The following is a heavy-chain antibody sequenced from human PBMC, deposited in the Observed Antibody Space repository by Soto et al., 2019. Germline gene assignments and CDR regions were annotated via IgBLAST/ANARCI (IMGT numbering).Heavy chain of an antibody. CDR3: ARGGTSVAGPY. V-gene: IGHV3-74*01. J-gene: IGHJ4*02. D-gene: IGHD6-19*01. Sequence: PGGSLRLSCAASGFTFGSYWMHWVRQAPGKGLMWVSHINTDGSTTSYADSVKGRFTISRDNAKNTVYLQMNSLRAEDTAVYYCARGGTSVAGPYRGLGTPVTVSS. CDR2: INTDGSTT. CDR1: GFTFGSYW.